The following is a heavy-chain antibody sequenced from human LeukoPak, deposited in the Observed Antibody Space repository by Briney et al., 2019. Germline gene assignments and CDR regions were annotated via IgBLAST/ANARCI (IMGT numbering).Heavy chain of an antibody. CDR2: INPNGGGT. CDR3: ARSFLPDDY. Sequence: SMKVSCKASGYTFIGYFMHWVRQAPGQGLEWMGRINPNGGGTIYAQKFQGRVTMTRDTSISTAYMELSRLRSDDTAVYYCARSFLPDDYWGQGTLVTVSS. J-gene: IGHJ4*02. CDR1: GYTFIGYF. V-gene: IGHV1-2*06. D-gene: IGHD1-14*01.